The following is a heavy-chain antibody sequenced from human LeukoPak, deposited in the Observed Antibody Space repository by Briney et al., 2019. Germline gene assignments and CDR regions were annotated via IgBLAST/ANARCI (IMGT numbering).Heavy chain of an antibody. Sequence: SETLSLTCTVSGVSISSHYWNWIRQTPGKGLEWIGYIHYRGTTNYNPSLKSRVTISADTSKHHFSLTLNSVTAADTAVYYCARGGHGLSDNWGQGILVTVSS. CDR2: IHYRGTT. CDR3: ARGGHGLSDN. D-gene: IGHD3-10*01. CDR1: GVSISSHY. V-gene: IGHV4-59*11. J-gene: IGHJ4*02.